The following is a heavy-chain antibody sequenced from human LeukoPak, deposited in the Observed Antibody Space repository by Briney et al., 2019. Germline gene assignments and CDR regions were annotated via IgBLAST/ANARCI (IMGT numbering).Heavy chain of an antibody. CDR3: AKDSGGPLWYYYYGMDV. V-gene: IGHV3-23*01. J-gene: IGHJ6*02. CDR1: GFTFSSYA. CDR2: ISGSGGST. Sequence: GGSLRLSCAASGFTFSSYAMSWVRQAPGKGLEWVSAISGSGGSTYYADSVKGRFTISRDNSKNTLYLQMNSLRAEDTAVYYCAKDSGGPLWYYYYGMDVWGQGTTVTVSS. D-gene: IGHD2-15*01.